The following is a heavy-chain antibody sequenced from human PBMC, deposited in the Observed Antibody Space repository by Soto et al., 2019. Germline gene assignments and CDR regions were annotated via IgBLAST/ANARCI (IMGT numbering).Heavy chain of an antibody. Sequence: SETLSLTCAVYGGSFSGYYWSWIRQPPGKGLEWIGEINHSGSTNYNPSLKSRVTISVDTSKNQFSLKLSSVTAADTAVYYCAVGSRIADKLNWFDPWGQGTLVTVSS. V-gene: IGHV4-34*01. J-gene: IGHJ5*02. D-gene: IGHD6-13*01. CDR1: GGSFSGYY. CDR3: AVGSRIADKLNWFDP. CDR2: INHSGST.